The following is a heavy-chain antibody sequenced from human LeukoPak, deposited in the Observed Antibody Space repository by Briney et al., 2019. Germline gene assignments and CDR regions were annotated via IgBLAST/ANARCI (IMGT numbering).Heavy chain of an antibody. CDR2: IKQDGSEK. Sequence: GGSLRLSCAASGFTFSSYWMSWVRQAPGKGLEWGANIKQDGSEKYYVDSVKGRFTISRDNAKNSLYLQMNSLRAEDTAVYYCARKGSGVLLWFGELLLGAFDIWGQGTMVTVSS. D-gene: IGHD3-10*01. V-gene: IGHV3-7*01. J-gene: IGHJ3*02. CDR1: GFTFSSYW. CDR3: ARKGSGVLLWFGELLLGAFDI.